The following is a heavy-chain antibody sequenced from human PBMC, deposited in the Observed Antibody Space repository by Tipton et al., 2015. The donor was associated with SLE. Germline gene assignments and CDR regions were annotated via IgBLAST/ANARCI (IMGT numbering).Heavy chain of an antibody. Sequence: TLSLTCTVSGGSISSYYWSWIRQPPGKGLEWIGYIYYSGSTNYNPSLQSRVTISIDTSKNRFSLQMRSVTAADTAVYYCARDYCGNNSCNTNWYFDLWGRGTRVTVSS. J-gene: IGHJ2*01. V-gene: IGHV4-59*01. CDR2: IYYSGST. CDR1: GGSISSYY. CDR3: ARDYCGNNSCNTNWYFDL. D-gene: IGHD2-2*02.